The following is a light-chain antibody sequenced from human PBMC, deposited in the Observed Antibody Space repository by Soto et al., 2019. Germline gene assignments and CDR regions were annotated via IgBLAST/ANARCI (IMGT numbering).Light chain of an antibody. Sequence: EMLMTQSPATLSVSPGERATLSCRASQTVSTNLAWYQQKPGQAPRLLIYGASTRSAGIPATFSGSGSGTEFTLTISSLQSEDFGVYSCQQYNNWPWTFGKGTKVESK. V-gene: IGKV3-15*01. CDR3: QQYNNWPWT. J-gene: IGKJ1*01. CDR2: GAS. CDR1: QTVSTN.